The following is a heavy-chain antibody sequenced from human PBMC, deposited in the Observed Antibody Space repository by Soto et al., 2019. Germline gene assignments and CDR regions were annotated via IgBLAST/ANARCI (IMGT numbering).Heavy chain of an antibody. V-gene: IGHV1-69*01. D-gene: IGHD1-1*01. CDR3: ARTVSQLLLDAFNI. CDR2: IIPIFGTT. J-gene: IGHJ3*02. Sequence: QVQLVQSGAEVKKPGSSVKVSCKASGGTFSNYAIHWVRQAPGQGLEWVGGIIPIFGTTNYAQKFQGRVTISADESTGTVYMDLSSLRSDDTAVYYCARTVSQLLLDAFNIWGQGTVVTVSS. CDR1: GGTFSNYA.